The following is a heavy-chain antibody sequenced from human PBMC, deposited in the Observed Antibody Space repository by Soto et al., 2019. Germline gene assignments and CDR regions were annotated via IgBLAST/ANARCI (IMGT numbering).Heavy chain of an antibody. CDR2: IYFDDSDT. CDR3: ARRGRDDFWGPLNYFDY. CDR1: GDSFTSYW. Sequence: EVQLVQSGAEVKKPGESLKISCKGSGDSFTSYWIAWVRQMPGKGLEWMGIIYFDDSDTTYSPSFQGQVTISVDKSISAAYLQWSRLKASDRAMYYCARRGRDDFWGPLNYFDYWGQGTPVTVSS. D-gene: IGHD3-3*01. V-gene: IGHV5-51*03. J-gene: IGHJ4*02.